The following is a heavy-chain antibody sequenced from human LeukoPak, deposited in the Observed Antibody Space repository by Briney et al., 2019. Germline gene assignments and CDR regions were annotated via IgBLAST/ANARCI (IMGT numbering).Heavy chain of an antibody. CDR2: ISRGGVIS. V-gene: IGHV3-23*01. CDR1: GFTFSDYA. J-gene: IGHJ5*02. Sequence: GGSLRLSCAASGFTFSDYAINWVRQAPGKGLEWVSTISRGGVISYYADSVKGRFTISRDNAKNSLYLQMNSLRAEDTAVYYCVRIPNSTYVPNWFDPWGQGTLVTVSS. CDR3: VRIPNSTYVPNWFDP. D-gene: IGHD2/OR15-2a*01.